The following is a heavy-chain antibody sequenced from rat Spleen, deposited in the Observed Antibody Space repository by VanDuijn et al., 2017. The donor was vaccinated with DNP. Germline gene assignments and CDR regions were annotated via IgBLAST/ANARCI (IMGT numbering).Heavy chain of an antibody. J-gene: IGHJ2*01. V-gene: IGHV5-19*01. D-gene: IGHD1-2*01. CDR3: ATEGYSSYMLFDY. CDR2: ISPSGGST. Sequence: EVQLVESGGGLVQPGRSLKLSCAASGFTFSNYGMHWIRQAPTKGLEWVASISPSGGSTYYRDSVKGRFTISRDNAKSTLYLQMDSLRSEDTATYYCATEGYSSYMLFDYWGQGVMVTVSS. CDR1: GFTFSNYG.